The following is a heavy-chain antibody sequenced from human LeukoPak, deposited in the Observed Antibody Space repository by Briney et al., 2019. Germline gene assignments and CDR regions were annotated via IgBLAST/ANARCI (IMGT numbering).Heavy chain of an antibody. Sequence: PGGSLRLSCAASGFTFSSYSMNWVRQAPGKGLEWVSYISSSSSTIYYADSVKGRFTISRDNAKNSLYLQMNSLRAEDTAVYYCARTVAAAGTVLDYWGQGTLVTVSS. CDR3: ARTVAAAGTVLDY. J-gene: IGHJ4*02. CDR2: ISSSSSTI. CDR1: GFTFSSYS. D-gene: IGHD6-13*01. V-gene: IGHV3-48*01.